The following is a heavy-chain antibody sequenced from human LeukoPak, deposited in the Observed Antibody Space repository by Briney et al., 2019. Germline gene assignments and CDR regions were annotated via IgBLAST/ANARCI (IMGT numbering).Heavy chain of an antibody. CDR1: GGSFSGYY. CDR2: INHSGST. D-gene: IGHD6-13*01. J-gene: IGHJ6*03. Sequence: SETLSLTCAVYGGSFSGYYWSWIRQPPGKGLEWIGEINHSGSTNYNPSLKSRVTISVDTSKNQFSLKLSSVTAADTAVYYCARVWSSSWPRYYHYMDVWGKGTTVTVSS. V-gene: IGHV4-34*01. CDR3: ARVWSSSWPRYYHYMDV.